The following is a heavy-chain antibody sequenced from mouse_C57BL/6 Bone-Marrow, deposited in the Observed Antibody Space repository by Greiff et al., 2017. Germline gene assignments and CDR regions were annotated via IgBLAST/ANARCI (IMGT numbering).Heavy chain of an antibody. V-gene: IGHV1-26*01. CDR3: ARDYYGSSWYFDY. Sequence: VQLQQSGPELVKPGASVKISCKASGYTFTDYYMNWVKQSHGKSLEWIGDINPNNGGTSYNQKLKGKATLTVDTSSSTAYMELRRLTSEDSAVYYCARDYYGSSWYFDYGGQGTILTVSS. CDR1: GYTFTDYY. CDR2: INPNNGGT. D-gene: IGHD1-1*01. J-gene: IGHJ2*01.